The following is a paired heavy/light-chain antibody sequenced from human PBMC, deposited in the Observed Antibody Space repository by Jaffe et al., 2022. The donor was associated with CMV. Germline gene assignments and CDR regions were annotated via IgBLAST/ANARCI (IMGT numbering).Heavy chain of an antibody. V-gene: IGHV4-39*01. J-gene: IGHJ6*03. CDR1: GGSISSSDYY. CDR3: ARWFGEFFAPSYSYYFYIDV. Sequence: QLQLQESGPGLVKPSETLSLTCTVSGGSISSSDYYWGWIRQPPGKGLEWIASIFYSGGTHYNPSLKSRVTISEDTSKNQVSLKLSSVTAADTAVYYCARWFGEFFAPSYSYYFYIDVWGKGTTVTVSS. D-gene: IGHD3-10*01. CDR2: IFYSGGT.
Light chain of an antibody. V-gene: IGLV3-19*01. Sequence: SSELTQDPAVSVALGQTVRITCQGDNLRNYYASWYQQKPGQAPVLVIYHKNNRPSGIPDRFSGSSSGNTASLTITGAQAEDEADYYCYSRDSSGDHVIFGGGTKLTVL. CDR1: NLRNYY. CDR2: HKN. J-gene: IGLJ2*01. CDR3: YSRDSSGDHVI.